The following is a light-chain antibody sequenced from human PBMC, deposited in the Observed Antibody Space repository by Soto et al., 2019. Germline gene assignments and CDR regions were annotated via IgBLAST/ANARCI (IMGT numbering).Light chain of an antibody. V-gene: IGKV3-20*01. CDR3: QQYGSSPPLT. J-gene: IGKJ4*01. CDR2: GAS. CDR1: QSVSSSY. Sequence: EIVLTQSPGTLSLSPGERATLSCRASQSVSSSYLAWYQQKPGQAPRLLIYGASSRATGLPDRFSGSGSGTDFTLTISRLAPEDFALYYCQQYGSSPPLTFGGGTKVEIK.